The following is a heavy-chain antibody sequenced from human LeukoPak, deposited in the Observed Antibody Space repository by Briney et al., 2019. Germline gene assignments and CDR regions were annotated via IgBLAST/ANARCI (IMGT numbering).Heavy chain of an antibody. CDR3: AKGGARWLQLYYFDY. D-gene: IGHD5-24*01. CDR1: GFTFDDYA. J-gene: IGHJ4*02. Sequence: GGSLRLSCAASGFTFDDYAMHWVRQAPGKGLEWVSLISWDGGSTYYADSVKGRFTISRDNSKNSLYLQSNSLRTEDTALYYCAKGGARWLQLYYFDYWGQGTLVTVSS. V-gene: IGHV3-43*02. CDR2: ISWDGGST.